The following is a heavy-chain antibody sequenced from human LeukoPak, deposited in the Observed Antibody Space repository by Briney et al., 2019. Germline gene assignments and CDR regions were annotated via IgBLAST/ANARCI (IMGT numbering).Heavy chain of an antibody. CDR3: PRDGEVVAATAYYFDY. D-gene: IGHD2-15*01. V-gene: IGHV1-69*04. CDR2: IIPILGIA. J-gene: IGHJ4*02. Sequence: ASVKVSCKASGGTFSSYAISWVRQAPGQGLEWMGRIIPILGIANYAQKFQGRVTITADKSTSTAYMELSSLRSEDTAVYYCPRDGEVVAATAYYFDYWGQGTLVTVSS. CDR1: GGTFSSYA.